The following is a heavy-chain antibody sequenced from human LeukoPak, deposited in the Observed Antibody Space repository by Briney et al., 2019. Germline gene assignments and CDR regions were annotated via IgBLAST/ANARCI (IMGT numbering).Heavy chain of an antibody. CDR2: MNPNSGNT. V-gene: IGHV1-8*01. Sequence: ASVKVSCKASAYTFTSYDINWVRQATGQGLEWMGWMNPNSGNTGYAQKFQGRVTMTRNTSISTAYMELSSLRSEDTAVDYCAMDVVVVVPYGLDVWAQGTTVTVSS. CDR3: AMDVVVVVPYGLDV. J-gene: IGHJ6*02. CDR1: AYTFTSYD. D-gene: IGHD2-15*01.